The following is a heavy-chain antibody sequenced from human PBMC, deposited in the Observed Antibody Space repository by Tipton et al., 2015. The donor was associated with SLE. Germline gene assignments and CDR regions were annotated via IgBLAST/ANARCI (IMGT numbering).Heavy chain of an antibody. J-gene: IGHJ4*02. CDR2: ISDSGNT. CDR1: GDSTSSLDYY. V-gene: IGHV4-61*08. Sequence: PGLVKPSETLSLTCTVSGDSTSSLDYYWGWIRQPPGKGLEWIGYISDSGNTIDNPSLKSRLTISVDTSKNQFSLKLRSVTAADTAVYYCASILNHAFDYWGQGTLVTVSS. CDR3: ASILNHAFDY. D-gene: IGHD2-8*01.